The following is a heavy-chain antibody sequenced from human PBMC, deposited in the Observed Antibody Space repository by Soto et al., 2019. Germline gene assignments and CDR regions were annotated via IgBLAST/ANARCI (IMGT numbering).Heavy chain of an antibody. CDR3: ARGCSINSCYGYYYYYCEVV. J-gene: IGHJ6*02. CDR2: INPNSGGT. CDR1: GYTFTGYY. V-gene: IGHV1-2*04. D-gene: IGHD2-2*01. Sequence: ASVKVSCKASGYTFTGYYMHWVRQAPGQGLEWMGWINPNSGGTNYAQKFQGWVTMTRDTSISTAYMELSRLRSDDTAGYYCARGCSINSCYGYYYYYCEVVWGQGTSVTDPS.